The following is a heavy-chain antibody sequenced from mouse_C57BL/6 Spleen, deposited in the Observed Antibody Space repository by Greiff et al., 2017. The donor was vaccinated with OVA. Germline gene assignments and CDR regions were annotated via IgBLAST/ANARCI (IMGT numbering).Heavy chain of an antibody. CDR3: TRDDGYDYDAY. CDR2: ISSGGDYI. CDR1: GFTFSSYA. J-gene: IGHJ3*01. V-gene: IGHV5-9-1*02. Sequence: KLMESGEGLVKPGGSLKLSCAASGFTFSSYAMSWVRQTPEKRLEWVAYISSGGDYIYYADTVKGRFTISRDNARNTLYLQMSSLKSEDTAMYYCTRDDGYDYDAYWGQGTLVTVSA. D-gene: IGHD2-4*01.